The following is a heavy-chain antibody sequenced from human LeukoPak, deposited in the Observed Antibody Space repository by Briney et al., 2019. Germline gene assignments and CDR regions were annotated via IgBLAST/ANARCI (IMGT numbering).Heavy chain of an antibody. CDR3: AREPYCSSTSCYTGTGNWFDP. Sequence: SETLSLTCTVSGGSIGSYYWSWIRQPAGKGLEWIGRIYTSGSTNYNPSLKSRVTMSVDTSKNQFSLKLSSVTAADTAVYYCAREPYCSSTSCYTGTGNWFDPWGQGTLVTVSS. CDR1: GGSIGSYY. V-gene: IGHV4-4*07. CDR2: IYTSGST. J-gene: IGHJ5*02. D-gene: IGHD2-2*02.